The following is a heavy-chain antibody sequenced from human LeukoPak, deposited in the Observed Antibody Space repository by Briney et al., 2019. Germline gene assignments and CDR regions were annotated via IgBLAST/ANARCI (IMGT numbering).Heavy chain of an antibody. J-gene: IGHJ4*02. Sequence: PGGSLRLSCAASGFTFSSYAMNWVRQAPGKGLEWVAVISYDGSNKYYADSVKGRFTISRDNSKNTLYLQMNSLRAEDTAVYYCARAYDYVWGSYWAYWGQGTLVTVSS. CDR1: GFTFSSYA. D-gene: IGHD3-16*01. V-gene: IGHV3-30*14. CDR2: ISYDGSNK. CDR3: ARAYDYVWGSYWAY.